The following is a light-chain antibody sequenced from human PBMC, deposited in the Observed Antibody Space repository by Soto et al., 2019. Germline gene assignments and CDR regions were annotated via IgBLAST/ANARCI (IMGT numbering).Light chain of an antibody. CDR3: RSYISSSTLYV. V-gene: IGLV2-14*01. Sequence: QSALTQPASVSGSPGQSITISCTGTSSDVGGYNYVSWYQQHPGKAPKLMIYDVSNRPSGVSNRFSGSKSGNTASLTISGLQAEDEADYYCRSYISSSTLYVFGTGTKLTVL. CDR2: DVS. J-gene: IGLJ1*01. CDR1: SSDVGGYNY.